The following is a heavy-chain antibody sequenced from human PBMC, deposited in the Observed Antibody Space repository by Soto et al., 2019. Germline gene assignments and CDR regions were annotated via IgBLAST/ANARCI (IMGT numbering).Heavy chain of an antibody. J-gene: IGHJ4*02. CDR2: IYYSGST. CDR3: ARLRWEQPWVFDY. Sequence: SETLSLTCTVSGGSITSGDYYWSWIRQPPGKGLEWIGYIYYSGSTNYNPSLKSRVTTSVDTSKNQFSLKLSSVTAADTAVFYCARLRWEQPWVFDYWGQGTLVTVSS. D-gene: IGHD1-26*01. V-gene: IGHV4-30-4*01. CDR1: GGSITSGDYY.